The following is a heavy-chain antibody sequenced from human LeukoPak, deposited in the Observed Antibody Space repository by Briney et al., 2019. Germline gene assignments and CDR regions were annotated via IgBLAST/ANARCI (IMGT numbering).Heavy chain of an antibody. CDR3: AKGCWELLWAFDY. Sequence: PGGSLRLSCAASGFTLSSYAISWVRQAPGKGLEWVSAISGSGGSTYYADSVKGRFTISRDNSKNTLYLQMNSLRAEDTAVYYCAKGCWELLWAFDYWGQGTLVTVSS. CDR2: ISGSGGST. D-gene: IGHD3-10*01. V-gene: IGHV3-23*01. CDR1: GFTLSSYA. J-gene: IGHJ4*02.